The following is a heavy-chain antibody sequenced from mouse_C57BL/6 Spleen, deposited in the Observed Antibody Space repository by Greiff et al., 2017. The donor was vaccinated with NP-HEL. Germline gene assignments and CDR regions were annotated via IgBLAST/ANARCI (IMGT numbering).Heavy chain of an antibody. Sequence: QVQLQQSGAELVMPGASVKLSCKASGYTFTSYWMHWVKQRPGQGLEWIGEIDPSDSYTTYNQKFKGKSTLTVDKSSSTAYMQLSSLTSEDSAVYYCARRAWEEGYYFDYWGQGTTLTVSS. CDR1: GYTFTSYW. J-gene: IGHJ2*01. D-gene: IGHD4-1*01. CDR2: IDPSDSYT. V-gene: IGHV1-69*01. CDR3: ARRAWEEGYYFDY.